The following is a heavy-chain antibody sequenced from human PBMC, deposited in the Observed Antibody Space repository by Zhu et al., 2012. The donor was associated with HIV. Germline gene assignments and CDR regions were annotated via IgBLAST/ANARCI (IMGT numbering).Heavy chain of an antibody. D-gene: IGHD3-3*02. CDR2: IYHSETT. CDR1: GSSIISTYY. V-gene: IGHV4-38-2*01. Sequence: QVQLQESGPGLVKPSETLSLTCAVSGSSIISTYYWGWIRQPPGKGLEWIGSIYHSETTYYNPSLKSRVTISIDTANNQFSLKLSSVTAADTAVYYCARHSWTATDCFDYWGQGTLVTVSS. CDR3: ARHSWTATDCFDY. J-gene: IGHJ4*02.